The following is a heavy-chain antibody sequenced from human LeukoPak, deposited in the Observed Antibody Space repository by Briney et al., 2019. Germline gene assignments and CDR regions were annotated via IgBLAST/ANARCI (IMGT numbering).Heavy chain of an antibody. V-gene: IGHV3-23*01. CDR2: ISGSGGST. Sequence: PGGSLRLSCAASGFTFSSYAMSWVRQAPGKGLEWVSTISGSGGSTYYADSVKGRFTISRDNSKNSLYLQMNSLRAEDTAVYYCARVLHDFWSGNSYYYMDVWGKGTTSPSP. CDR1: GFTFSSYA. CDR3: ARVLHDFWSGNSYYYMDV. D-gene: IGHD3-3*01. J-gene: IGHJ6*03.